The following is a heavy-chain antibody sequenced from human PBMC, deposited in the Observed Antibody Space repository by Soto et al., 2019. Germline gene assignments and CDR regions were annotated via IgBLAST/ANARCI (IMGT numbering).Heavy chain of an antibody. V-gene: IGHV3-13*01. CDR3: ARGFSGYSYGYGGWFDP. Sequence: ESGGGLVQPGGSLRLSCAASGFTFSSYDMHWVRQATGKGLEWVSAIGTAGDTYYPGSVKGRFTISRENAKNSLYLQMNSLRAGDTAVYYCARGFSGYSYGYGGWFDPWGQGTLVTVSS. CDR1: GFTFSSYD. D-gene: IGHD5-18*01. J-gene: IGHJ5*02. CDR2: IGTAGDT.